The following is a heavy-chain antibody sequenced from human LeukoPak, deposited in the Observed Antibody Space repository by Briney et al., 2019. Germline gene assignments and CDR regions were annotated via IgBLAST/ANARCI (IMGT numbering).Heavy chain of an antibody. V-gene: IGHV3-30*04. CDR3: ASMVRGTASGY. J-gene: IGHJ4*02. Sequence: PGGSLRLSCVASGFNFNSYPMHWVRQAPGKGLEWVGLISFDGSDKSYADSVEGRFTISRDNSKNTLYLQMNSLSAEDTAVYYCASMVRGTASGYWGQGTLVTVSS. D-gene: IGHD3-10*01. CDR2: ISFDGSDK. CDR1: GFNFNSYP.